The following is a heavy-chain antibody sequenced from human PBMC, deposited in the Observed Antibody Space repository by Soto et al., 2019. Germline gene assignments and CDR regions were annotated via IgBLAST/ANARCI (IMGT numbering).Heavy chain of an antibody. J-gene: IGHJ3*02. V-gene: IGHV3-23*01. CDR2: ISGSGGST. CDR1: GFTFSSYA. Sequence: GGSLRLSCAASGFTFSSYAMSWVRQAPGKGLEWVSAISGSGGSTYYADSVKGRFTISRDNSKNTLYLQMNSLRAEDTAVYYCANEPAHDYIWGSYRSLLDAFDIWGQGTMVTVSS. D-gene: IGHD3-16*02. CDR3: ANEPAHDYIWGSYRSLLDAFDI.